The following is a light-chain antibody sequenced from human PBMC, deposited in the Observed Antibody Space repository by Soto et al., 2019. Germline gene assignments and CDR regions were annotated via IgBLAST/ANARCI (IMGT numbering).Light chain of an antibody. V-gene: IGKV1-5*01. Sequence: DIEVTRSPSTLSASVGDRVTISFRASQSISSWLAWYQQKPGKAPKLLIYDASSLESGVPSRFSGSGSGTEFTLTISSLQPDDFATYYCQQYNSYSLTFGGGTKVDIK. CDR1: QSISSW. CDR3: QQYNSYSLT. J-gene: IGKJ4*01. CDR2: DAS.